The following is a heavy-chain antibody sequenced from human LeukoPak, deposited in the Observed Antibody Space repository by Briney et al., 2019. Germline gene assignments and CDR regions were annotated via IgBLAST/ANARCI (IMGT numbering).Heavy chain of an antibody. V-gene: IGHV4-34*01. Sequence: SETLSLTCAVYGGSFSGYYWSWIRQPPGKGLEWIGEINHSGSTNYNTSLKSRVTISVDTSKNQFSRKLSSVTAADTAVYYCARRRVLRYWGWHDAFDIWGQGTMVTVSS. J-gene: IGHJ3*02. CDR1: GGSFSGYY. CDR3: ARRRVLRYWGWHDAFDI. D-gene: IGHD3-9*01. CDR2: INHSGST.